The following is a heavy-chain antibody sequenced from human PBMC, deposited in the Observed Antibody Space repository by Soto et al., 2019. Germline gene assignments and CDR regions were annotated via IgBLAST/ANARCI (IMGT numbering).Heavy chain of an antibody. J-gene: IGHJ4*02. CDR1: GFTFSTYG. CDR2: IWYDGSNK. D-gene: IGHD5-18*01. Sequence: QVQLVESGGGVVQPGKSLRLSCAASGFTFSTYGMHWVRQAPGKGLEGVAVIWYDGSNKYHGDSLKGRFTISRDNSKKTLYLQMNNLRAEDTAVYYCGRDGALGDTAVVDSWGQGTLVIVSS. V-gene: IGHV3-33*01. CDR3: GRDGALGDTAVVDS.